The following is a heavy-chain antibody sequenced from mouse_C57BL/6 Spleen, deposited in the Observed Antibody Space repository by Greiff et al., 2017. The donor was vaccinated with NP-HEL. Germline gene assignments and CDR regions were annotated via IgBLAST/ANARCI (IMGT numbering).Heavy chain of an antibody. CDR1: GFTFSSYG. CDR2: ISSGGSYT. V-gene: IGHV5-6*01. CDR3: ARHADYSNYDAMDY. Sequence: EVMLVESGGDLVKPGGSLKLSCAASGFTFSSYGMSWVRQTPDKRLEWVATISSGGSYTYYPDSVKGRFTISRDNAKNTLYLQMSSLKSEDTAMYYCARHADYSNYDAMDYWGQGTSVTVSS. D-gene: IGHD2-5*01. J-gene: IGHJ4*01.